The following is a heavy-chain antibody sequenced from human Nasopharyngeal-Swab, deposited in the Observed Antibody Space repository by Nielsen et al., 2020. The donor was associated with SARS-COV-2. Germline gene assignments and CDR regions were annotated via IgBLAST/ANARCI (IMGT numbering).Heavy chain of an antibody. CDR2: IYPGDSDT. V-gene: IGHV5-51*01. CDR3: ARSAGDSLDYFDY. CDR1: GYSFTSYW. D-gene: IGHD3-16*01. J-gene: IGHJ4*02. Sequence: GGSLRLSCKGSGYSFTSYWIGWVRQLPGKGLEWMGIIYPGDSDTRYSPSFQGQVTISADKSISTAYLQWSSLKASDTAMYYCARSAGDSLDYFDYWGQGTLVTVSS.